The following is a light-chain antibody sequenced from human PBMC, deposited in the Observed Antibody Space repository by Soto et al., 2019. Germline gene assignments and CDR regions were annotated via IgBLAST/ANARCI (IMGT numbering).Light chain of an antibody. CDR1: QSLLHSNGYNC. V-gene: IGKV2-28*01. J-gene: IGKJ1*01. CDR3: MQPLQTPWT. CDR2: VGS. Sequence: DIVMTQSPLSLPVSTGEPASISCRSRQSLLHSNGYNCLDWYLQKPGQSPQLLIFVGSNRASGVPDRFSGSGSGTDFTLNISRVEAEDVGIYYCMQPLQTPWTFGQGTKVEIK.